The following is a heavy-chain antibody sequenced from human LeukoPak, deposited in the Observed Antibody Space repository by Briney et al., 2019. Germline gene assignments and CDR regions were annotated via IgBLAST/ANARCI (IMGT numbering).Heavy chain of an antibody. D-gene: IGHD1-26*01. Sequence: PGGPLRLSCAASGFSITGYGIHWARQAPAKGLKWVATIQWDGYNKYYVDSVKGRFTVSRDTSKNTVYLQMDSLRSEDTAVYYCARREAVGAMSDFDDWGQGTLVTVSS. V-gene: IGHV3-30*02. CDR2: IQWDGYNK. CDR3: ARREAVGAMSDFDD. CDR1: GFSITGYG. J-gene: IGHJ4*02.